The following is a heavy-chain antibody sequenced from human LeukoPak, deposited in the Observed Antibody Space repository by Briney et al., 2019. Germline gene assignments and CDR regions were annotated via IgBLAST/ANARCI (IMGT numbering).Heavy chain of an antibody. CDR1: GFTFNRHW. CDR3: AKAATYFYGSVTYDWFES. CDR2: IESNGLT. J-gene: IGHJ5*01. Sequence: PGGSLRLSCAASGFTFNRHWMHWVRQAPGKGLVWVSRIESNGLTLYADSVRDRFTISRDNGKNTIYLQMNSLRVDDTAIYYCAKAATYFYGSVTYDWFESWGQGTLVTVSS. D-gene: IGHD3-10*01. V-gene: IGHV3-74*01.